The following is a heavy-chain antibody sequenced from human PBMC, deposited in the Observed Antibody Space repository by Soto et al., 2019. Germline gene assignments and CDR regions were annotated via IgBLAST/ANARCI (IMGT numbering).Heavy chain of an antibody. CDR3: ARDLKFRGMASYWYYGMDV. V-gene: IGHV3-30-3*01. CDR1: GSTFRNYA. J-gene: IGHJ6*02. D-gene: IGHD1-26*01. Sequence: SGGSLRHSCAASGSTFRNYAMHWVRQAPGKGLEWVATISYDGDNKYYTDSVKGRFTISRDNAKNSLYLQMNSLRAEDTAVYYCARDLKFRGMASYWYYGMDVWGQGTTVTVSS. CDR2: ISYDGDNK.